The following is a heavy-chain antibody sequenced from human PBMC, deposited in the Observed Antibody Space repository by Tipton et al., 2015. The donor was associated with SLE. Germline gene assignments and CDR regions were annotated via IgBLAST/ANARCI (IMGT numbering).Heavy chain of an antibody. V-gene: IGHV5-51*01. D-gene: IGHD4-23*01. CDR2: IYPGDSDT. Sequence: VQLVQSGAEVKKPGESLKISCKASGYSFTNYWIAWVRQMSGKGLEWMGIIYPGDSDTRYSPSFQGQVTISADKSISTAYLQWSSLKASDTAMYYCARQQRYGGNSGDYWGQGTLVTVSS. CDR1: GYSFTNYW. CDR3: ARQQRYGGNSGDY. J-gene: IGHJ4*02.